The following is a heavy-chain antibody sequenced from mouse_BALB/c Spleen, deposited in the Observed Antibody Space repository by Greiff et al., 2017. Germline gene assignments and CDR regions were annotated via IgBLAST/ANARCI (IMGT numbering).Heavy chain of an antibody. J-gene: IGHJ4*01. D-gene: IGHD3-3*01. CDR2: INSNGGST. CDR3: ARDQRTATRAMDY. V-gene: IGHV5-6-3*01. CDR1: GFTFSSYG. Sequence: VQLKESGGGLVQPGGSLKLSCAASGFTFSSYGMSWVRQTPDKRLELVATINSNGGSTYYPDSVKGRITISRDTATNTMYLQMSSLKSEDTAMYYCARDQRTATRAMDYWGQGTSVTVSS.